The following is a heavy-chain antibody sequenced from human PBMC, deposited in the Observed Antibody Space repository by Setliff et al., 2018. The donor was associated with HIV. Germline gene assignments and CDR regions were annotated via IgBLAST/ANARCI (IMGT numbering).Heavy chain of an antibody. CDR2: IGTDGDT. D-gene: IGHD2-8*01. Sequence: GGSLRLSCAASGFTSSRYDMHWVRRAPGQGLEWVSAIGTDGDTYYAGPVKGRFTISRENAKNALHIQMNSLRDGDTAVYYWARVSNGDWDYWGQGTLVTVSS. CDR3: ARVSNGDWDY. J-gene: IGHJ4*02. CDR1: GFTSSRYD. V-gene: IGHV3-13*01.